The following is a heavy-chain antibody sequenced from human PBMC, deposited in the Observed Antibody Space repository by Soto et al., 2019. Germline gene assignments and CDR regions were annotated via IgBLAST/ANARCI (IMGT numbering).Heavy chain of an antibody. V-gene: IGHV3-21*01. J-gene: IGHJ4*02. CDR2: ISSSGSYI. CDR1: GFTFSSHN. CDR3: ARDSPGDNGFVDY. D-gene: IGHD4-17*01. Sequence: LGGYLSLSCAAYGFTFSSHNMNWVRQAPGKGLEWVSSISSSGSYIYFADSVKGRFTISRDNAKNSLYLQMNSLRAEETAVYYCARDSPGDNGFVDYWGRGPLVTVSX.